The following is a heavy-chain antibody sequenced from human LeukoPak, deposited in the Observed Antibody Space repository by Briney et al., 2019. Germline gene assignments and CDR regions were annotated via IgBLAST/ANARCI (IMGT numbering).Heavy chain of an antibody. D-gene: IGHD6-19*01. Sequence: PGRCLRLSCAASGFTVSSNYMSWVREAPGKGLEWVSAIYSGDSTYYAASVKGRFTISRDNSKNTLYLQMNSLRAEDTAVYYCARITSGWYYFDYWGQGTLVTVSS. V-gene: IGHV3-66*01. CDR1: GFTVSSNY. J-gene: IGHJ4*02. CDR2: IYSGDST. CDR3: ARITSGWYYFDY.